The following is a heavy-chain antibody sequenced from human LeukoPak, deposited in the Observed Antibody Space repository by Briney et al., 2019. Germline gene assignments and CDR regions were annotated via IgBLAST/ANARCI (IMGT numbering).Heavy chain of an antibody. Sequence: SVKVSCKASGYTFTGYYMHWVRQAPGQGLEWMGWINPNSGGTNYAQKFQGRVTVTRDTSITTAYMELSRLRPDDTAVYYCARVGSSGWYVHPTLDYWGQGTLVTVSS. V-gene: IGHV1-2*02. D-gene: IGHD6-19*01. CDR2: INPNSGGT. CDR3: ARVGSSGWYVHPTLDY. CDR1: GYTFTGYY. J-gene: IGHJ4*02.